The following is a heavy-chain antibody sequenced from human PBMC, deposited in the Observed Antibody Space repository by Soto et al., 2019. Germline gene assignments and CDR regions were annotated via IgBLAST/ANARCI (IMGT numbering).Heavy chain of an antibody. D-gene: IGHD7-27*01. CDR2: IYDSGST. Sequence: PSETLSLTCTVSGGSISSSYWSWIRQPPGKGLEWIGYIYDSGSTYYNSSLKSRVIISVDTSKNQFSLKVRSVTAADTAVYYCARGPSGDKVDYWGQGTLVTVSS. CDR1: GGSISSSY. CDR3: ARGPSGDKVDY. J-gene: IGHJ4*02. V-gene: IGHV4-59*12.